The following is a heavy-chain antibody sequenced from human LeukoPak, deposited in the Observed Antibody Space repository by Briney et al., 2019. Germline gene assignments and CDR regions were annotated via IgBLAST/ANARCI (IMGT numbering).Heavy chain of an antibody. Sequence: GGSLRLSCAASGFTFSSYGMHWVRQAPGKGLEWVAFIQYDGSNKYSADSVKGRFTISRDNSKNTLYLQMNSLRAEDTAVYYCATYLGGVAYCFDYWGQGTLVTVSS. CDR3: ATYLGGVAYCFDY. CDR2: IQYDGSNK. V-gene: IGHV3-30*02. J-gene: IGHJ4*02. D-gene: IGHD2-8*02. CDR1: GFTFSSYG.